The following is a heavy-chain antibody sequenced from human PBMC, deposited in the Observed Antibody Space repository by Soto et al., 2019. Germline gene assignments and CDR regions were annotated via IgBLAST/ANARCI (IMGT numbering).Heavy chain of an antibody. J-gene: IGHJ5*02. CDR3: ARLALGGYDFWSGYYTDGSNNWFDP. V-gene: IGHV5-51*01. CDR2: IYPGDSDT. D-gene: IGHD3-3*01. CDR1: GYSFTSYW. Sequence: VESLKISCKGSGYSFTSYWIGWVRQMPGKGLEWMGIIYPGDSDTRYSPSFQGQVTISADKSISTAYLQWSSLKASDTAMYYCARLALGGYDFWSGYYTDGSNNWFDPWGQGTLVTV.